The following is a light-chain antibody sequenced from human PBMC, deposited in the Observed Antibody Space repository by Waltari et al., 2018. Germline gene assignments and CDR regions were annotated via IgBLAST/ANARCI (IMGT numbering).Light chain of an antibody. V-gene: IGLV1-40*01. CDR2: GNS. Sequence: QSVLTQPPSVSGAPGQRVTISCTGNSSNLGAGSDVPGDQHLPGPAPKLLIYGNSNRPSGVPARFSGSKSGTSASLAITGLQAEDEADYYCQSYDNNPYVVFGGGTKLTVL. CDR3: QSYDNNPYVV. CDR1: SSNLGAGSD. J-gene: IGLJ2*01.